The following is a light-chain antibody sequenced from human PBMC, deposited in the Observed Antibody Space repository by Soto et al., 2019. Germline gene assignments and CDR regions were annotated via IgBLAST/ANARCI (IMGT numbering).Light chain of an antibody. CDR3: QQYCSSLYT. Sequence: EIVLTQSPGTLSLSPGERATLSCRASQSVSSSYLAWYQQKPGQAPRLLIYGASSRATGIPDRFSDSGSGTDFTLTISRLEPEDFAVDYCQQYCSSLYTFGQGTKLEIK. J-gene: IGKJ2*01. CDR1: QSVSSSY. CDR2: GAS. V-gene: IGKV3-20*01.